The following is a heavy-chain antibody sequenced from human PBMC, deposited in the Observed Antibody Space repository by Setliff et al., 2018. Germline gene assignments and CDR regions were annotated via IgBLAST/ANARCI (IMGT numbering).Heavy chain of an antibody. Sequence: PVGSLRLSCAASGFTFSSYGMHWVRQAPGKGLEWVAVIWYDGSNKYYADSVKGRFTISRDNSKNTLYLQMNSLRAEDTAVYYCAKDTGDSGGYYNGMDVWGQGTTVTVSS. D-gene: IGHD1-26*01. CDR2: IWYDGSNK. CDR3: AKDTGDSGGYYNGMDV. J-gene: IGHJ6*02. CDR1: GFTFSSYG. V-gene: IGHV3-33*06.